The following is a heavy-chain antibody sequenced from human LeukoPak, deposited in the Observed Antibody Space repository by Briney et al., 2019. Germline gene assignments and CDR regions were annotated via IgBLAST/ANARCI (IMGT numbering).Heavy chain of an antibody. CDR1: GGSISSYY. Sequence: PSETLSLTCTVSGGSISSYYWSWIRQPPGKGLEWIGYIYYSGSTKYNPSLKSRVTISVDTSKSQFSLKLTSVTAADTAVYYCAREAKDSSGCIDYWGQGTLVTVSS. CDR2: IYYSGST. D-gene: IGHD3-22*01. J-gene: IGHJ4*02. V-gene: IGHV4-59*12. CDR3: AREAKDSSGCIDY.